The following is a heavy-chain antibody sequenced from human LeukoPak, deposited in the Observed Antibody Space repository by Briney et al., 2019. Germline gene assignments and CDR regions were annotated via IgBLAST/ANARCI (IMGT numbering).Heavy chain of an antibody. CDR1: GDSFSSNSAA. V-gene: IGHV6-1*01. CDR2: AYYRSKWYN. CDR3: AREVAGTWAFDI. D-gene: IGHD6-19*01. J-gene: IGHJ3*02. Sequence: SQTLSLTCAISGDSFSSNSAAWDWIRQSPSRGLEWLVRAYYRSKWYNDYAASVKSRITINPDTSKNQFILILNSVTPEATDGDKFAREVAGTWAFDIWGQGTMVTVSS.